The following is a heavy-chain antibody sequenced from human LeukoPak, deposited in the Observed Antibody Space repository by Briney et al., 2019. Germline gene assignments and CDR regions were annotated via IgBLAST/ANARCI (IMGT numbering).Heavy chain of an antibody. V-gene: IGHV3-30*18. D-gene: IGHD6-19*01. J-gene: IGHJ4*02. CDR3: AKDMYSSDWYGTYFDD. CDR2: ISYDGSNK. Sequence: GGSLRLSCAASGFTFSSYGMHWVRQAPGKGLEWVAVISYDGSNKYYADSVKGRFTISRDNSKNTLYLQMNSLRAEDTAVYYCAKDMYSSDWYGTYFDDWGQGTLVTVSS. CDR1: GFTFSSYG.